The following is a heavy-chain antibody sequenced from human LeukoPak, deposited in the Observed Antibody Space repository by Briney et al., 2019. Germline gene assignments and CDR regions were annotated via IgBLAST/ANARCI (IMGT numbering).Heavy chain of an antibody. CDR2: INHSGST. V-gene: IGHV4-34*01. CDR3: ARGKPYYYYYYMDV. J-gene: IGHJ6*03. Sequence: SETLSLTCAVYGGSFSGYYWSWIRQPPGKGLEWIGEINHSGSTNYNPSLKSRVTISVDTSKNQFSLKLGSVTAADTAVYYCARGKPYYYYYYMDVWGKGTTVTVSS. CDR1: GGSFSGYY.